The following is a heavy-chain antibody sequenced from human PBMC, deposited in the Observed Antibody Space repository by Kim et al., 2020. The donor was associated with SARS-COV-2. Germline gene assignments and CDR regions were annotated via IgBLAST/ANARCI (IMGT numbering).Heavy chain of an antibody. V-gene: IGHV4-34*01. CDR3: ARAFVAAPPKYYFDY. D-gene: IGHD2-15*01. Sequence: SETLSLTCAVYGGSFSGYYWSWIRQPPGKGLEWIGEINHSGSTNYNPSLKSRVTISVDTSKNQFSLKLSSVTAADTAVYYCARAFVAAPPKYYFDYWGQG. CDR2: INHSGST. CDR1: GGSFSGYY. J-gene: IGHJ4*02.